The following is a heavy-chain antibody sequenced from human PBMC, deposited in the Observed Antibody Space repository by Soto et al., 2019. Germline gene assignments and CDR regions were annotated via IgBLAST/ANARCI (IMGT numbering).Heavy chain of an antibody. CDR2: ISSSSSTI. CDR1: GFTFRSYS. V-gene: IGHV3-48*01. Sequence: PGGSLRLSCAASGFTFRSYSMNWVRQAPGKGLEWVSYISSSSSTIYYADSVKGRFTISRDNSKNTLFLQMNSLRAEDTAEYYCARVVRYFDTPYGMDVWGQGTTVTVSS. J-gene: IGHJ6*02. D-gene: IGHD3-9*01. CDR3: ARVVRYFDTPYGMDV.